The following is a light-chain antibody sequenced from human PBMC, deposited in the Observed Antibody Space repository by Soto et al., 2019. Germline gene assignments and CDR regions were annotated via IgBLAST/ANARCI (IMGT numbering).Light chain of an antibody. CDR2: EVN. J-gene: IGLJ1*01. Sequence: QSVLTQPPSASVSPGQSVTISCTGTSRDVGGYNYVSWYQQPPGKAPKLVIFEVNKRPSGVPDRFSGSKSANTASLTVSGLQTEDEADYYCNSYAGSNSFVFGTGTKVTVL. CDR3: NSYAGSNSFV. CDR1: SRDVGGYNY. V-gene: IGLV2-8*01.